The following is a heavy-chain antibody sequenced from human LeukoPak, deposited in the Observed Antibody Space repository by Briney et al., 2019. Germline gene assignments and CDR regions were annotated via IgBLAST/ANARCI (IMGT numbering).Heavy chain of an antibody. CDR3: ARAKPKNMVRGLIMRRESRYYFDY. D-gene: IGHD3-10*01. CDR1: GFTVSNKY. Sequence: GGSLRLSCAASGFTVSNKYMTWVRQAPGKGLEWVSLIYSDGRTYYADSVKGRCTISRDNSKNTLYLQMNSLRAEDTAVYYCARAKPKNMVRGLIMRRESRYYFDYWGQGTLVTVSS. J-gene: IGHJ4*02. V-gene: IGHV3-53*01. CDR2: IYSDGRT.